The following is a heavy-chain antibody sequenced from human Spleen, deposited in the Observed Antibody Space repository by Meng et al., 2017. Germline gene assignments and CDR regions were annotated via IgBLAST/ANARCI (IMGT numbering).Heavy chain of an antibody. CDR2: ISSSSGYI. V-gene: IGHV3-21*01. D-gene: IGHD6-19*01. CDR3: ARPGGGWYRGGINY. Sequence: GESLKISCVVSGITFSSYSMNWVRQAPGKGLEWVSSISSSSGYIYYADSVKGRFTISRDNANNALYLQMDSLRVEDTAIYYCARPGGGWYRGGINYWGQGTLVTVSS. J-gene: IGHJ4*01. CDR1: GITFSSYS.